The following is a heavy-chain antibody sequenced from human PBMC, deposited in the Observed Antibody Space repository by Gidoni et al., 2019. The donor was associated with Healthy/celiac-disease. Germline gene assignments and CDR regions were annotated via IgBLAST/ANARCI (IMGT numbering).Heavy chain of an antibody. CDR3: AKDQVGTRYYYGMDV. CDR2: ISYDGSNK. CDR1: GFTFSSYG. Sequence: QVQLVESGGGVVQPGRSLRLSCAASGFTFSSYGMHWVRQAPGKGLEWVAVISYDGSNKYYADSVKGRFTISRDNSKNTLYLQMNSLRAEDTAVYYCAKDQVGTRYYYGMDVWGQGTTVTVSS. J-gene: IGHJ6*02. D-gene: IGHD1-26*01. V-gene: IGHV3-30*18.